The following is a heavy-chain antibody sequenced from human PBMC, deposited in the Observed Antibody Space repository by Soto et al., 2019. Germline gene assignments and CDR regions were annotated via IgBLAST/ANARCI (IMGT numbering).Heavy chain of an antibody. CDR3: AKMWEDGSGSYSGDDY. CDR2: ISYDGSNK. V-gene: IGHV3-30*18. J-gene: IGHJ4*02. Sequence: GGSLRLSCAASGFTFSSYGMHWVRQAPGKGLEWVAVISYDGSNKYYADSVKGRFTISRDNSKNTLNLQMNSLRAEDTAVYYCAKMWEDGSGSYSGDDYWGQGTLVTVSS. CDR1: GFTFSSYG. D-gene: IGHD3-10*01.